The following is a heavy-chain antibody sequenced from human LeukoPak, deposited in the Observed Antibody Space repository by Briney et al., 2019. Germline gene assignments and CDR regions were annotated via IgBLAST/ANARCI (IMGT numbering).Heavy chain of an antibody. J-gene: IGHJ4*02. CDR3: ARDRLYSSGWNYFDY. D-gene: IGHD6-19*01. CDR1: GFTFSSYA. Sequence: PRGSLRLSCAASGFTFSSYAMSWVRQAPGKGLEWVSVISGSGGSTHYADSVKGRFTISRDNSKNTLYLQMNSLRAEDTAVYYCARDRLYSSGWNYFDYWGQGTLVTVSS. V-gene: IGHV3-23*01. CDR2: ISGSGGST.